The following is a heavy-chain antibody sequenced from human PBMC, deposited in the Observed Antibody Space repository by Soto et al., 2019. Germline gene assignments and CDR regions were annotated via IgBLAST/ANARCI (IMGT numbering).Heavy chain of an antibody. J-gene: IGHJ3*01. CDR3: ARDRPPWYDRDM. V-gene: IGHV4-4*02. CDR1: GGSISSSSW. CDR2: IYHSVST. Sequence: PSETLSLTCAVSGGSISSSSWWSWVRQHPGKGLEWIGEIYHSVSTNYNPSLKSRVTISADKSKNQFSLKLSSVTAADTAVYYCARDRPPWYDRDMWGPGTLVTV. D-gene: IGHD3-22*01.